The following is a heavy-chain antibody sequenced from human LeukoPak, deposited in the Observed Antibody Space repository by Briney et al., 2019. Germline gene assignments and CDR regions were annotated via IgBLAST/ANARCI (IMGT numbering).Heavy chain of an antibody. Sequence: ASVKVSCKASGNTFTSYDINWVRQATGQGLEWMGWMSPNSGKIGYAQKFQDRVTMTRDTSISTAYMELSSLRFEDTAVYYCVRTPPNWGADYWGRGTLVTVSS. CDR1: GNTFTSYD. J-gene: IGHJ4*02. CDR3: VRTPPNWGADY. V-gene: IGHV1-8*01. CDR2: MSPNSGKI. D-gene: IGHD7-27*01.